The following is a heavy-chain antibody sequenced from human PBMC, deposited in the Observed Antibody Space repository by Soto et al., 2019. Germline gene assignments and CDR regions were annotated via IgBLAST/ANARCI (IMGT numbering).Heavy chain of an antibody. J-gene: IGHJ5*02. V-gene: IGHV4-39*01. D-gene: IGHD6-13*01. CDR2: IYYSGTT. CDR3: ARGRGITATGTSLFDP. Sequence: SETLSLTCTVSGDSISSSTYYWGWIRQPPGKGLEWIGNIYYSGTTYHNPSLKSRATISVDTSKNQFSLKLSSVTAADTAVYYCARGRGITATGTSLFDPWAQGALVTVSS. CDR1: GDSISSSTYY.